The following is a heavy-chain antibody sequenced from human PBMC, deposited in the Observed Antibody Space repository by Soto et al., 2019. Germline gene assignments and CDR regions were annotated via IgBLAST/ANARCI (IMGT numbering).Heavy chain of an antibody. J-gene: IGHJ4*02. D-gene: IGHD3-16*02. CDR1: GYTFTGYA. Sequence: QVQLVQSGAEEKKPGASVKVSCQTSGYTFTGYAIHWVRQAPGQRLEWMGWINAGNGNTKYSQKFQGRVTMTRDTSANTAYMELISLRSEDTAIYYCARSAVSPSGGHIGPVDYWGQGNLVTVSS. CDR3: ARSAVSPSGGHIGPVDY. CDR2: INAGNGNT. V-gene: IGHV1-3*05.